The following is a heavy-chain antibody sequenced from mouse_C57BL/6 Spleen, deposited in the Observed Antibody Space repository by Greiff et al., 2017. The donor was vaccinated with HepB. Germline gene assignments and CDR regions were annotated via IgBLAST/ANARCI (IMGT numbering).Heavy chain of an antibody. Sequence: QVQLQQPGAELVMPGASVKLSCKASGYTFTSYWMHWVKQRPGQGLEWIGEIDPSDSYTNYNQKFKGKSTLTVDKSSSTAYMQLSSLTSEDSAVYYCARSGFITTVVARYFDVWGTGTTVTVSS. CDR3: ARSGFITTVVARYFDV. CDR2: IDPSDSYT. V-gene: IGHV1-69*01. J-gene: IGHJ1*03. CDR1: GYTFTSYW. D-gene: IGHD1-1*01.